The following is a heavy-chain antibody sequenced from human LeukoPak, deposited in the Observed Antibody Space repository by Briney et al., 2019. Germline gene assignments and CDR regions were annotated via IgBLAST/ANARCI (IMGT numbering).Heavy chain of an antibody. CDR2: IFSSSDEI. J-gene: IGHJ5*02. CDR1: GFTFSTFA. Sequence: PGGFLRLSCVASGFTFSTFAMIWVRQPPGKVLEWVSSIFSSSDEIHYADSVRGRFTISRDNSKNTLSLRMNSLRAEDTAIYYCAAYRQVLLPFEAWGQGTLVTVSS. D-gene: IGHD2-21*01. CDR3: AAYRQVLLPFEA. V-gene: IGHV3-23*01.